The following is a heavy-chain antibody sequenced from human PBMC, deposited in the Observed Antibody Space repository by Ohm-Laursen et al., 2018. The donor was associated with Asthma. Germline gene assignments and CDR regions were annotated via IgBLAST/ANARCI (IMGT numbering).Heavy chain of an antibody. V-gene: IGHV3-7*01. CDR2: IKFDGTPT. Sequence: SLRLSCSATGYTFSRYSIHWVRQVPGKGLERVANIKFDGTPTFYLDSVKGRFTISRDNAKSSVHLQMNDLRGDDTAIYYCARDWYCGRTSCFFFDYWGHGIQVSVSS. D-gene: IGHD2-2*01. CDR1: GYTFSRYS. CDR3: ARDWYCGRTSCFFFDY. J-gene: IGHJ4*01.